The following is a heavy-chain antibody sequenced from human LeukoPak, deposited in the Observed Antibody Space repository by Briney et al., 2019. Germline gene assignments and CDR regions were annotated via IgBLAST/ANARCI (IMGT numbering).Heavy chain of an antibody. J-gene: IGHJ6*02. CDR3: AKSTVTTQLWYYYYGMDV. Sequence: GGSLRLSCAASGFTFSSYWMSWVRQAPGKGLEWVANIKQDGSEKYYVDSVKGRFTISRDNSKNTLYLQMNSLRAEDTAVYYCAKSTVTTQLWYYYYGMDVWGQGTTVTVSS. V-gene: IGHV3-7*01. D-gene: IGHD4-17*01. CDR1: GFTFSSYW. CDR2: IKQDGSEK.